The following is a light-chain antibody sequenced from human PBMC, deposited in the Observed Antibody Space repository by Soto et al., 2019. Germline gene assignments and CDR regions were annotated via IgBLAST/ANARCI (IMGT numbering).Light chain of an antibody. Sequence: EIVLTQSPGTLSLSPGERATLSCRASQSVSSSFLTWYQQKPGQPPRLLIYAASTRSIAIPARFSGSGSGTEFTLTISSLQSEDFAVYYCQQYNNWPPSFGQGTKVDIK. CDR3: QQYNNWPPS. V-gene: IGKV3-15*01. CDR2: AAS. J-gene: IGKJ1*01. CDR1: QSVSSS.